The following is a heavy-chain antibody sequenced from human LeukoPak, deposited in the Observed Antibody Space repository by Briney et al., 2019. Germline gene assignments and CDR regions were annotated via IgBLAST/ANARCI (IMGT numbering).Heavy chain of an antibody. D-gene: IGHD2-21*02. Sequence: ASVKVSCKSSGYTFSDFYMHWVRQAPGQGLEWMGWINPNSGGTNYAQKFQGRVTMTRDTSISTAYMELSRLRSDDTAVYYCAREQSCGGDCLWFDPWGQGTLVTVSS. J-gene: IGHJ5*02. CDR1: GYTFSDFY. CDR3: AREQSCGGDCLWFDP. CDR2: INPNSGGT. V-gene: IGHV1-2*02.